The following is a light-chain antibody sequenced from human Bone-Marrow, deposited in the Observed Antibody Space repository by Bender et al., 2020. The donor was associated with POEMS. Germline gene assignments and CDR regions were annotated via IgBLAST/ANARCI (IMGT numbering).Light chain of an antibody. CDR1: SSKFGSYP. Sequence: QSVLTQPPSASGTPGQRVTISCSGSSSKFGSYPVNWYQQLPGAAPKLVIFNNSQRPSGVPDRVSGSNYGPSASLAISGLLSDDEADFYCATWDDSLNGWVFGGGTKLTVL. V-gene: IGLV1-44*01. J-gene: IGLJ3*02. CDR2: NNS. CDR3: ATWDDSLNGWV.